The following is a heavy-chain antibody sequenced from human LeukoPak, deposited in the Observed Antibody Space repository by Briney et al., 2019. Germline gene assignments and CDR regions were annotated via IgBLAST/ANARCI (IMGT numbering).Heavy chain of an antibody. Sequence: SETLSLTCTVSGGSISSYYWSWIRQPAGKGLEWIGRIYTSGSTNYNPSLKSRGTISVDKSKNQFSLKLSSVTAADTAVYYCAREYCSSTSCYPFDYWGQGTLVTVSS. CDR2: IYTSGST. V-gene: IGHV4-4*07. D-gene: IGHD2-2*01. CDR1: GGSISSYY. CDR3: AREYCSSTSCYPFDY. J-gene: IGHJ4*02.